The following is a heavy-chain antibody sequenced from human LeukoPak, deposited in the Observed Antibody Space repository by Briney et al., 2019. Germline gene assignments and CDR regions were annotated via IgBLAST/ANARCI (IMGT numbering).Heavy chain of an antibody. V-gene: IGHV3-21*04. CDR3: AKDMGSSGWYNYYGMDV. J-gene: IGHJ6*02. Sequence: GGSLRLSCAASGFTFSSYSMNWVRQAPGKGLEWVSSISSSSSYIYYADSVKGRFTISRDNAKNSLYLQMNSLRAEDTALYYCAKDMGSSGWYNYYGMDVWGQGTTVTVSS. CDR1: GFTFSSYS. CDR2: ISSSSSYI. D-gene: IGHD6-19*01.